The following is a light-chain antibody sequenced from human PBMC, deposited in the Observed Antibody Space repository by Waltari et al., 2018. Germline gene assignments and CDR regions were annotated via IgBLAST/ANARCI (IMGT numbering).Light chain of an antibody. Sequence: DIQMTQTPSSLSASVGDRVTITCRASQTINKYLNWYQQKPGEAPKLLIFATFNLQSGVPARFRGGVSGTDFTLTISSLQPEDFATYYCQQSYRIPPTFGPGTKVDIK. CDR2: ATF. V-gene: IGKV1-39*01. CDR3: QQSYRIPPT. J-gene: IGKJ3*01. CDR1: QTINKY.